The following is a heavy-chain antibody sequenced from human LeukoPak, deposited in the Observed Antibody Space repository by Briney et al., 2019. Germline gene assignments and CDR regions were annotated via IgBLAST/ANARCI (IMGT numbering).Heavy chain of an antibody. CDR2: VNPTSGRT. D-gene: IGHD4-17*01. Sequence: ASVKVSCKPSGYTFTSYYMHWVRQAPGQGLEWMGWVNPTSGRTNYAQKLQARVTMTTDTPTSTAYMELRSLRSDDTAVYYCARDFRPVTPGGRFDYWGRGSLVSVSS. CDR1: GYTFTSYY. CDR3: ARDFRPVTPGGRFDY. V-gene: IGHV1-2*02. J-gene: IGHJ4*02.